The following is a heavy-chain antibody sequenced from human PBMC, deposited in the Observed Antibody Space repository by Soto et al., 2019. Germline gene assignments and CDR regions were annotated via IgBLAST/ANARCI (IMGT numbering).Heavy chain of an antibody. CDR2: ISYDGSNK. Sequence: QVQLVESGGGVVQSGRSLRLSCAASGFTFSSYAMHWVRQAPGKGLEWVAVISYDGSNKYYADSVKGRFTISRDNSKNTLYLQMNSLRAEDTAVYYCARGGGMDVWGQGTTVTVSS. CDR3: ARGGGMDV. J-gene: IGHJ6*02. CDR1: GFTFSSYA. V-gene: IGHV3-30-3*01.